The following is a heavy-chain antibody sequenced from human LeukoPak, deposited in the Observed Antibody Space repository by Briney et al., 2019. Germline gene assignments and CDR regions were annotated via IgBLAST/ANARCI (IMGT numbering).Heavy chain of an antibody. CDR3: ARDSPSYYSIDFYYYYYMDV. CDR2: INPSGGST. D-gene: IGHD4-11*01. J-gene: IGHJ6*03. V-gene: IGHV1-46*01. CDR1: GYTFTSYY. Sequence: ASVKVSCKASGYTFTSYYMHWVRQAPGQGLEWMGIINPSGGSTSYAQKFQGRVTMTGDTYTSTVYMELSSLRSEDTAVYYCARDSPSYYSIDFYYYYYMDVWGKGTTVTVSS.